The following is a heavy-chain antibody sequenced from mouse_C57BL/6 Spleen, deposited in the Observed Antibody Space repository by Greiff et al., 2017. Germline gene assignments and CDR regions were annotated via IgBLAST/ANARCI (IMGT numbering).Heavy chain of an antibody. CDR2: IDPSDSET. CDR1: GYTFTSYW. Sequence: VQLQQPGAELVRPGSSVKLSCKASGYTFTSYWMHWVKQRPIQGLEWIGNIDPSDSETHYNQKFKDKATLTVDKSSSTAYMQLSSLTSEDSAVYYCARLAYYGSSPFDYWGQGTTLTVSS. D-gene: IGHD1-1*01. J-gene: IGHJ2*01. CDR3: ARLAYYGSSPFDY. V-gene: IGHV1-52*01.